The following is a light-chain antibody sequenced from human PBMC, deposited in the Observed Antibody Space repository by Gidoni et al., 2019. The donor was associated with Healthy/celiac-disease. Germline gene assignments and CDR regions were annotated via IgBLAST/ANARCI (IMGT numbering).Light chain of an antibody. V-gene: IGKV3-11*01. J-gene: IGKJ5*01. CDR1: QSVSSY. CDR3: QQRSNWPLIT. Sequence: EILLTQSSATLSLSPGERATLSCRASQSVSSYLAWYQQKPGQAPRLLIYDAPNRATGIPARFSGSGSGTDFTLTISSLEPEDFAVYYCQQRSNWPLITFGQGTRLEIK. CDR2: DAP.